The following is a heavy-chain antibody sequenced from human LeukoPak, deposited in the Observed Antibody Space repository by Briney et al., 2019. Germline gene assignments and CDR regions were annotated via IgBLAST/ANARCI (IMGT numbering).Heavy chain of an antibody. D-gene: IGHD3-10*01. CDR3: APRSGPFDI. J-gene: IGHJ3*02. Sequence: GGSLRLSCAASGFTFSSYAMSWVRQAPGKGLEWVSAISGSGGVTYNADSVKGRFTISRDNSKNTLYLQMNSLRAEDTAVYYCAPRSGPFDIWGQGTMVTVSS. CDR1: GFTFSSYA. V-gene: IGHV3-23*01. CDR2: ISGSGGVT.